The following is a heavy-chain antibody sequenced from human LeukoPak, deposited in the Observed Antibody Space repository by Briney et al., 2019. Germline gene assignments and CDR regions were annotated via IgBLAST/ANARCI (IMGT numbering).Heavy chain of an antibody. Sequence: GGSLRLSCAASGFTFDDYAMHWVRQAPGKGLEWVSGINWNGGSTGYADSVKGRFTISRDNAKNSLYLQMNSLRAEDTALYYCARDADDYYDSSGYYFPGDYWGQGTLVTVSS. D-gene: IGHD3-22*01. CDR2: INWNGGST. CDR1: GFTFDDYA. V-gene: IGHV3-20*04. J-gene: IGHJ4*02. CDR3: ARDADDYYDSSGYYFPGDY.